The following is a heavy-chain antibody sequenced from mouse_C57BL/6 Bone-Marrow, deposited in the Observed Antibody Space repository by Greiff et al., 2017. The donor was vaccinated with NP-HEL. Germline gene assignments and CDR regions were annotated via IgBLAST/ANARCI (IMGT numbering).Heavy chain of an antibody. Sequence: EVKLMESGGDLVKPGGSLKLSCAASGFTFSSYGMSWVRQTPDKRLEWVATISSGGSYTYYPDSVKGRFTISRDNAKNTLYLQMSSLKSEDTAMYYCASQLGRNAMDYWGQGTSVTVSS. CDR3: ASQLGRNAMDY. CDR1: GFTFSSYG. D-gene: IGHD4-1*02. V-gene: IGHV5-6*01. J-gene: IGHJ4*01. CDR2: ISSGGSYT.